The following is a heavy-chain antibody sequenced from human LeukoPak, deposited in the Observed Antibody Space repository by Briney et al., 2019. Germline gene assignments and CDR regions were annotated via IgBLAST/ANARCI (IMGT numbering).Heavy chain of an antibody. V-gene: IGHV3-23*01. CDR1: GFSFSNYG. CDR2: RADET. D-gene: IGHD6-19*01. Sequence: GGSLRLSCAASGFSFSNYGMSWFRQAPGKGLEWVSTRADETHYADSVRGRFTIFRDNSKSTLALHMSNLRVEDTAVYYCERDPSDYEWQRGWYRDFWGRGSQVTVSS. CDR3: ERDPSDYEWQRGWYRDF. J-gene: IGHJ4*01.